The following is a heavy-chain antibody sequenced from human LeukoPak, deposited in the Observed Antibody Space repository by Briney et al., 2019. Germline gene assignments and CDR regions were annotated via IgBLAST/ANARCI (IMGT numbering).Heavy chain of an antibody. CDR2: ISYSGNT. V-gene: IGHV4-59*08. Sequence: SETLSLTCTVSGGSISSYYWSWVRQTPGKGLEWIGHISYSGNTNYNPSLKSRVTIPLDTSKNQFSLNLTSVTAADTAVYYCARLGGSHSPHGYWGQGNLVTVSS. CDR1: GGSISSYY. J-gene: IGHJ4*02. CDR3: ARLGGSHSPHGY. D-gene: IGHD3-10*01.